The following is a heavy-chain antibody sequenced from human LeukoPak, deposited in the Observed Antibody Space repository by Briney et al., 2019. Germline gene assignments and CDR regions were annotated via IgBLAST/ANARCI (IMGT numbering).Heavy chain of an antibody. CDR1: GFSFSSYA. CDR3: AKVSVDLAYDY. J-gene: IGHJ4*02. CDR2: IFGAGKNTT. Sequence: GGSLRLSCAASGFSFSSYAMNWVRQAPGKGLEWVSIIFGAGKNTTYYADSVKGRFTISRDNSKNTLFLQMNSLRAEDTAVYYCAKVSVDLAYDYWGQGTLVTVSS. V-gene: IGHV3-23*03. D-gene: IGHD5-12*01.